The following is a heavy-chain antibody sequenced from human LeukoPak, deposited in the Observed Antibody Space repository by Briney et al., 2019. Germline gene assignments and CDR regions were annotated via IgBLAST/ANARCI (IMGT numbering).Heavy chain of an antibody. J-gene: IGHJ4*02. CDR3: TRPLTILRGVVTSSDY. V-gene: IGHV5-51*01. CDR2: IYPGDSDT. D-gene: IGHD3-10*01. CDR1: GYTFTNYW. Sequence: GESLNISCQGFGYTFTNYWIGWVRQMPGQGLEWMGIIYPGDSDTRYSPSFQGQVTISADKYISTAYLQWSSLKASDTAMYYCTRPLTILRGVVTSSDYWGQGTLVTVSS.